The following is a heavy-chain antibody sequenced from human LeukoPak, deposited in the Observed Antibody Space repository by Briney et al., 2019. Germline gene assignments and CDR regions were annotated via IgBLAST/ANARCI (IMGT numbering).Heavy chain of an antibody. J-gene: IGHJ2*01. CDR1: GGTFSSYA. CDR3: ASSFIVVVPAALDL. V-gene: IGHV1-69*01. Sequence: GSSVKVSCKASGGTFSSYAISWVRQAPGQGLEWMGGIIPIFGTANYAQKFQGRVTITADESTGTAYMELSSLRSEDTAVYYCASSFIVVVPAALDLWGRGTLVTVSS. CDR2: IIPIFGTA. D-gene: IGHD2-2*01.